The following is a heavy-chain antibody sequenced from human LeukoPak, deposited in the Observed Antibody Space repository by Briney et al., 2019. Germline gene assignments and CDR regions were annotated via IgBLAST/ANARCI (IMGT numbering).Heavy chain of an antibody. CDR3: ASEEYSSRHGVDY. CDR1: GDSVSSYY. D-gene: IGHD6-13*01. J-gene: IGHJ4*02. CDR2: IYHSGST. V-gene: IGHV4-59*02. Sequence: SETLSLTCNVSGDSVSSYYWSWIRQPPGKGLEWIGYIYHSGSTYYNPSLKSRVTISVDRSKNQFSLKLSSVTAADTAVYYCASEEYSSRHGVDYWGQGTLVTVSS.